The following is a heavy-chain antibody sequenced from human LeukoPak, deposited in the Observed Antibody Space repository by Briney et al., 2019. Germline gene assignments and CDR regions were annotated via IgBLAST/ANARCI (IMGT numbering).Heavy chain of an antibody. D-gene: IGHD2-21*02. CDR2: IYYSGST. CDR1: GGSISSSSYY. V-gene: IGHV4-39*01. J-gene: IGHJ5*02. CDR3: ARHAAYCGGDCYPGWFDP. Sequence: PSETLSLTCTVSGGSISSSSYYWGWIRQPPGKGLEWIGSIYYSGSTYYNPSLKSRVTISVDTSKNQFSLKLSSVTAADTAVYYCARHAAYCGGDCYPGWFDPWGQGTLVTVSS.